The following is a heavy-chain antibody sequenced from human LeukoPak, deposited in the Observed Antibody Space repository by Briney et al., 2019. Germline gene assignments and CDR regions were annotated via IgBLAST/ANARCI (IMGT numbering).Heavy chain of an antibody. J-gene: IGHJ5*02. Sequence: GESLQISCKGSGSRFTSYWIGWVRQMPGKGLEWMGIIYPGDSDTRYSPSFQGQVTISADKSVSTAYLQWISLKASDTAMYYCARLEERNWFDPWGQGTLVTVSS. V-gene: IGHV5-51*01. CDR1: GSRFTSYW. CDR3: ARLEERNWFDP. CDR2: IYPGDSDT. D-gene: IGHD1-1*01.